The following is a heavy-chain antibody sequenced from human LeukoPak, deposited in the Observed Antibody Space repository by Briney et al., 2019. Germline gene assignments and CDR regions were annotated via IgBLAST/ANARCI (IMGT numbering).Heavy chain of an antibody. J-gene: IGHJ4*02. CDR2: INQDGTEK. D-gene: IGHD4-17*01. V-gene: IGHV3-7*03. Sequence: PGGSLRLSCAASGFTFTTYWMTWVRQAPGKGLEWVANINQDGTEKYYVDSVKGRFTISRDNAKNSLYLQMNSLRAEDTALYYCAKDINYGDYDGYYFDYWGQGTLVTVSS. CDR1: GFTFTTYW. CDR3: AKDINYGDYDGYYFDY.